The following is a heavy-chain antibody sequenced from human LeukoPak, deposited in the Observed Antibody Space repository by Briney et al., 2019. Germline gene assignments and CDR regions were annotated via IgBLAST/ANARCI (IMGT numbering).Heavy chain of an antibody. V-gene: IGHV3-23*01. Sequence: GGSLRLTCATSGFTFGSYAMTWVRQAPGKGLEWVSGITGIDGSTYYADSVKGRFTISRDNSKNTLYLQMNSLRGEDTAAYYCAKRPAQYSSGWYDFQHWGQGTLVTVSS. CDR3: AKRPAQYSSGWYDFQH. CDR1: GFTFGSYA. D-gene: IGHD6-19*01. J-gene: IGHJ1*01. CDR2: ITGIDGST.